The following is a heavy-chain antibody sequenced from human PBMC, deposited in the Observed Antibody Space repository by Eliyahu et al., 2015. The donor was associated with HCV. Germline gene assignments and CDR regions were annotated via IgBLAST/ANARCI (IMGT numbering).Heavy chain of an antibody. V-gene: IGHV4-39*01. J-gene: IGHJ4*02. D-gene: IGHD2-2*01. CDR1: GDAVNAVTYF. Sequence: LQLQESGPGLVKPSETLSLTCSVSGDAVNAVTYFWDWIRQSPGKGLEWLGTIYYSGAAYYNPSLKGRVTISMDXSENQVSLKLISVTAADTSVYYCGAFSRDCSGTSCYPGPVENWGQGTLVTVSS. CDR2: IYYSGAA. CDR3: GAFSRDCSGTSCYPGPVEN.